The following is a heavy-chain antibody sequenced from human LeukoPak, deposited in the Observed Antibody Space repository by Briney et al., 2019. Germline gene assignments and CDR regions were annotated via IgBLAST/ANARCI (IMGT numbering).Heavy chain of an antibody. D-gene: IGHD6-19*01. CDR3: ARDQTSGWHRAQGGKPFDP. V-gene: IGHV4-39*02. CDR1: GDSISSSYYY. CDR2: IYYDGST. J-gene: IGHJ5*02. Sequence: SETLSLTCTVPGDSISSSYYYWGWIRQPPGKGLEWIGTIYYDGSTYYNPSLKSRVSISVDTSRNQFSLNLISVTAADTAVYYCARDQTSGWHRAQGGKPFDPWGQGALVIASS.